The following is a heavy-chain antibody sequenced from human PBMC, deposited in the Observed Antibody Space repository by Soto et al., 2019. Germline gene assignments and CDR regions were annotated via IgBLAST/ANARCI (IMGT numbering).Heavy chain of an antibody. J-gene: IGHJ6*02. D-gene: IGHD3-16*02. CDR2: IYHSGST. V-gene: IGHV4-38-2*01. CDR1: GYSISSGYY. CDR3: ARAQAPGWGSYRYPPYYYYGMDV. Sequence: PSETLSLTCAVSGYSISSGYYWGWIRQPPGKGLEWIGSIYHSGSTYYNPSLKSRVTISVDTSKNQFSLKLSSVTAADTAVYYCARAQAPGWGSYRYPPYYYYGMDVWGQGTTVTVSS.